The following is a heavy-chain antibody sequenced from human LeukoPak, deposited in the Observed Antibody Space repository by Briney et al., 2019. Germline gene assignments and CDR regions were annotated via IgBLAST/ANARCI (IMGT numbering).Heavy chain of an antibody. CDR2: INHSGST. D-gene: IGHD2-21*02. J-gene: IGHJ6*02. CDR3: AXRCXDCYDNYYYGMDV. Sequence: SETLSLTCAVYGGSFSGYYWSWIRQPPGKGLEWIGEINHSGSTNYNPSLKSRVTISVDTSKNQFSLKLSSVTAADTAVYYCAXRCXDCYDNYYYGMDVWGQGTTVTVSS. V-gene: IGHV4-34*01. CDR1: GGSFSGYY.